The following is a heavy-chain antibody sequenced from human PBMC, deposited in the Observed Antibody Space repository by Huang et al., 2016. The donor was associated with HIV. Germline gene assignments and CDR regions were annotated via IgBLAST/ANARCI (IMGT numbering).Heavy chain of an antibody. Sequence: QMQLQQRGAGLLKPSETLSLTCGVSGGSFTGNYLTWIRQAPGKGLEWIGEVKDSGATNYNPSLNGRVTISRDKSNRELSLNRRSVTAADTAVYYCARQWTILEWLLGLDVWGQGTTVIVSS. J-gene: IGHJ6*02. V-gene: IGHV4-34*02. CDR3: ARQWTILEWLLGLDV. CDR2: VKDSGAT. D-gene: IGHD3-3*01. CDR1: GGSFTGNY.